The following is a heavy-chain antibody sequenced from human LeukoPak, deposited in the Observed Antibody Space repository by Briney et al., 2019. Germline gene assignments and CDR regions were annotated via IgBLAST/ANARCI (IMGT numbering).Heavy chain of an antibody. CDR2: IYYSGST. CDR1: GGSISSYY. V-gene: IGHV4-59*08. CDR3: ARQARYSSSWYPYYFDY. J-gene: IGHJ4*02. Sequence: SETLSLTCTVSGGSISSYYWSWIRQPPGKGLEWIGYIYYSGSTNCNPSLKSRVTISVDTSKNQFSLKLSSVTAADTAVYYCARQARYSSSWYPYYFDYWGQGTLVTVSS. D-gene: IGHD6-13*01.